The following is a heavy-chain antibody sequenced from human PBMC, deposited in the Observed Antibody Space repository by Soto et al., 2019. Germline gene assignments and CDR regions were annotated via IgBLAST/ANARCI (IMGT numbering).Heavy chain of an antibody. CDR1: GYTFTSYY. D-gene: IGHD6-19*01. V-gene: IGHV1-46*03. J-gene: IGHJ4*02. CDR3: ARRWLVGYYFDY. CDR2: INPSGGST. Sequence: QVQLVQSGAEVKKPGASVKVSCKASGYTFTSYYMHWVRQAPGQGLEWMGIINPSGGSTSYAQKVQGRVTMTRDTSTSTVYMELSSLRSEDTAVYYCARRWLVGYYFDYWGQGTLVTVSS.